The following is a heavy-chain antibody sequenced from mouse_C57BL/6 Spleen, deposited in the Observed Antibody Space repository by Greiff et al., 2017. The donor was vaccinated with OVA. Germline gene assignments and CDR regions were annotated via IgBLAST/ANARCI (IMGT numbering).Heavy chain of an antibody. Sequence: EVQLVASGGGLVQPKGSLKLSCAASGFSFNTYAMNWVRQAPGKGLEWVARIRSKSNNYATYYADSVKDRFTISRDDSESMLYLQMNNLKTEDTAMYYCVREVGTVVENYFDYWGQGTTLTVSS. CDR1: GFSFNTYA. CDR3: VREVGTVVENYFDY. D-gene: IGHD1-1*01. CDR2: IRSKSNNYAT. J-gene: IGHJ2*01. V-gene: IGHV10-1*01.